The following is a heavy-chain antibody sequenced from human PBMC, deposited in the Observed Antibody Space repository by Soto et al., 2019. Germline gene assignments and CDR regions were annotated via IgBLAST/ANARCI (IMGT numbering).Heavy chain of an antibody. CDR3: ARQSSYSTYSFDP. CDR1: GYSFTNFW. J-gene: IGHJ5*02. Sequence: AGESLKISCKGSGYSFTNFWIGWVRQMPGKGLEWMGIIYPGDSDTRYSPSLKGQVTISADNSINTAYLQWRSLKASDSAMYYCARQSSYSTYSFDPWGQGTLVTVSS. D-gene: IGHD2-2*01. CDR2: IYPGDSDT. V-gene: IGHV5-51*01.